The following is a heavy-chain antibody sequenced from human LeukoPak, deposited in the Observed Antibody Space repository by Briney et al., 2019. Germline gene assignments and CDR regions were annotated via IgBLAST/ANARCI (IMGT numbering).Heavy chain of an antibody. D-gene: IGHD4-17*01. Sequence: ASVKVSCKASGGTFSSYAISWVRQAPGQGLEWMGGIIPIFGTANYAQKFQGSVTITADESTSTAYMERSSLRSEDTAVYYCARSRLRENWFDPWGQGTLVTVSS. CDR2: IIPIFGTA. CDR3: ARSRLRENWFDP. J-gene: IGHJ5*02. CDR1: GGTFSSYA. V-gene: IGHV1-69*13.